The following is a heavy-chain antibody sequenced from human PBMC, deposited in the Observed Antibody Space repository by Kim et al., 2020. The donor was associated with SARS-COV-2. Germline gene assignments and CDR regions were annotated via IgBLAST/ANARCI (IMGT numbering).Heavy chain of an antibody. J-gene: IGHJ6*02. CDR1: GFTFRNYA. V-gene: IGHV3-30-3*01. CDR2: IKHDGSNK. CDR3: ARDLTAAAGTHYYYGMDV. D-gene: IGHD6-25*01. Sequence: GGSLRLSCAASGFTFRNYAINWVRQAPGKGLEWVADIKHDGSNKYYVDSVRGRFTISRDNSKNTLYLHMNSLRAEDTAMYYCARDLTAAAGTHYYYGMDVWGQGTTVTVSS.